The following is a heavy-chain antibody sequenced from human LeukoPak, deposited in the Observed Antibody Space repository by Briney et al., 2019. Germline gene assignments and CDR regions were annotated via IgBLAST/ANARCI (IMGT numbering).Heavy chain of an antibody. Sequence: GESLKISCEGSGYSLTRYWIGWVRQMPGKGLEWMGIIYPGDSDTRYSPTFQGQVTISVDKSISTAYLQWSSLKASDTAMYYCAVGYCSSTTCPHWEYWGQGTLVTVSS. CDR2: IYPGDSDT. D-gene: IGHD2-2*01. V-gene: IGHV5-51*01. CDR1: GYSLTRYW. CDR3: AVGYCSSTTCPHWEY. J-gene: IGHJ4*02.